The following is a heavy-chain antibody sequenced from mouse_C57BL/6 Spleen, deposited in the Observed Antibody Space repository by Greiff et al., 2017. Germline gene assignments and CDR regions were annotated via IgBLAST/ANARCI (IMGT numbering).Heavy chain of an antibody. CDR2: ISSGSSTI. J-gene: IGHJ4*01. CDR3: ASYYDYGGGNAMDY. V-gene: IGHV5-17*01. CDR1: GFTFSDYG. Sequence: EVQGVESGGGLVKPGGSLKLSCAASGFTFSDYGMHWVRQAPEKGLEWVAYISSGSSTIYYADTVKGRFTISRDNAKNTLFLQMTSLRSEDTAMYYCASYYDYGGGNAMDYWGQGTSVTVSS. D-gene: IGHD2-4*01.